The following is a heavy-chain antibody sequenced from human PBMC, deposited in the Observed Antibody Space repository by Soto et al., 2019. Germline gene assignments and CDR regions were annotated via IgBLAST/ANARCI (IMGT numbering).Heavy chain of an antibody. CDR3: ARGGVGATDSYYGMDV. V-gene: IGHV1-18*01. J-gene: IGHJ6*02. Sequence: QVQLVQSGAEVEKPEASVKVSCKASGYTFTSYEINWVRQAPGQGLGWMGWISAHNGNTNYAQRLQGRVTMTTDTSTSTASMELRSLRSDDTAVYYCARGGVGATDSYYGMDVWGQGTTVTVSS. CDR1: GYTFTSYE. CDR2: ISAHNGNT. D-gene: IGHD1-26*01.